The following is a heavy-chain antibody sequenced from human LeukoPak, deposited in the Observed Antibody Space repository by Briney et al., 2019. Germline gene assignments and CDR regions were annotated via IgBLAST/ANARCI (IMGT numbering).Heavy chain of an antibody. Sequence: GASVKVSCKASGYTFTDYYMHWVRQAPGQGLEWMGWINPNSGGTNYAQKFQGRVTMTRDTSISTAYMELSRLRSDDTAVYYCARAPYDFWSGYYRNWGQGTLVTVSS. D-gene: IGHD3-3*01. V-gene: IGHV1-2*02. CDR1: GYTFTDYY. CDR3: ARAPYDFWSGYYRN. CDR2: INPNSGGT. J-gene: IGHJ4*02.